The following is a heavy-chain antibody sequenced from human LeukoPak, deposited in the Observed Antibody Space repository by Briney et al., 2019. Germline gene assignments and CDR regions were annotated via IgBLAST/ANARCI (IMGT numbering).Heavy chain of an antibody. J-gene: IGHJ4*02. Sequence: LSLTCTVSGGSISSGGYYWSWVRQAPGKGLEWVSAISGSGGSTYYADSVKGRFTISRDNSKNTLYLQMNSLRAEDTAVYYCAKGGGVLRFLEWLLDYFDYWGQGTLVTVSS. CDR3: AKGGGVLRFLEWLLDYFDY. CDR1: GGSISSGGYY. D-gene: IGHD3-3*01. V-gene: IGHV3-23*01. CDR2: ISGSGGST.